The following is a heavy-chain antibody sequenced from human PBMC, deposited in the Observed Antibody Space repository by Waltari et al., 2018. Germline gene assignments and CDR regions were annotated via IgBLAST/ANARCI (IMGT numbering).Heavy chain of an antibody. D-gene: IGHD6-13*01. V-gene: IGHV3-7*03. J-gene: IGHJ4*02. CDR3: ARGSPDMSAAGPDY. CDR2: IEQDGREK. CDR1: GLSLRRYW. Sequence: EVQLAESGGCLVRPGGSLRLSCSASGLSLRRYWLNWVRQAPGKGLEWVTNIEQDGREKYYVDSVKGRFTISRDNSKNSVYLQMNSLRAEDTAVYYCARGSPDMSAAGPDYWGQGTLVVVSS.